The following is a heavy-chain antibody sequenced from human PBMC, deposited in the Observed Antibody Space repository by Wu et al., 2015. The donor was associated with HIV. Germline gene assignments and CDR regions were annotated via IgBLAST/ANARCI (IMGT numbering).Heavy chain of an antibody. J-gene: IGHJ4*02. CDR1: GYTFTGYY. CDR3: ARDYYDVLTTYSHYFFDL. CDR2: INPNSGGT. V-gene: IGHV1-2*02. D-gene: IGHD3-9*01. Sequence: QLQLVQSGAEVKKPGASVKVSCKASGYTFTGYYMHWLRQAPGQGLEWMGWINPNSGGTNFAQKFQDRVTLTRDTSISTAYMEMSGLRSDDTAVFFCARDYYDVLTTYSHYFFDLWGQGTLVTVSS.